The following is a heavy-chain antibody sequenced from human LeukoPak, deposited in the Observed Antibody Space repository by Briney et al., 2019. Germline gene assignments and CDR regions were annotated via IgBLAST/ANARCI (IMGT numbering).Heavy chain of an antibody. Sequence: PGGSLRLSCAASGFTFDDYAMHWVRQAPGKGLEWVSGISWNSGSIGYADSVKGRFTISRDNAKNSLYLQMNSLRAEHTALYYCAKGRDNYQLPSKNWLDPWAQGPLVPVYS. J-gene: IGHJ5*02. CDR3: AKGRDNYQLPSKNWLDP. D-gene: IGHD2-2*01. V-gene: IGHV3-9*01. CDR1: GFTFDDYA. CDR2: ISWNSGSI.